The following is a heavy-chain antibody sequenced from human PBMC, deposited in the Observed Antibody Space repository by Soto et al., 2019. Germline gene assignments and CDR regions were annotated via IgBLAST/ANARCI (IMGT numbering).Heavy chain of an antibody. CDR2: IYYSGST. D-gene: IGHD4-17*01. J-gene: IGHJ1*01. CDR1: GGSISSGAYS. Sequence: PSETLSLTCTVSGGSISSGAYSWSWIRQPPGKGLEWIGYIYYSGSTYYNPSLKSRVTLSVDTSKHQCSLQLSSVTAADKAVYYCARDDYGGNAPNEWPWGQGTLVTVSS. V-gene: IGHV4-30-4*02. CDR3: ARDDYGGNAPNEWP.